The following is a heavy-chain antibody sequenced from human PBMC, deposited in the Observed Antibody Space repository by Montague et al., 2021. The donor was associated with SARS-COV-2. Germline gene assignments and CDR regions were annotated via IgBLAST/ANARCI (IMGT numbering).Heavy chain of an antibody. D-gene: IGHD3-22*01. CDR3: ARFPTSYYYDSKAAPATPDAFDI. Sequence: SETLSLTCTVSGGSISSSSYYWGWIRQPPGKGLEWIGSIYYSGSTYYNPSLKSRVTISVDKSKNQFSLKLSSVTAADTAVYYCARFPTSYYYDSKAAPATPDAFDIWGQGTMVTVSS. J-gene: IGHJ3*02. CDR2: IYYSGST. V-gene: IGHV4-39*01. CDR1: GGSISSSSYY.